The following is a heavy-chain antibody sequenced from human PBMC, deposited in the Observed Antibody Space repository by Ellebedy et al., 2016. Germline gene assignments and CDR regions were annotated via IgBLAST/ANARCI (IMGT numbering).Heavy chain of an antibody. D-gene: IGHD2-21*01. CDR1: GFTFGRFA. V-gene: IGHV3-23*01. J-gene: IGHJ4*02. CDR3: AKGSTYYYFDY. CDR2: INADGDIT. Sequence: GESLKISXVASGFTFGRFAMNWVRQAPGKGLEWVSGINADGDITNYVDSVKGRFTISRDNSENTLYLQMNSLRADDTAMYYCAKGSTYYYFDYWGQGIQVTVSS.